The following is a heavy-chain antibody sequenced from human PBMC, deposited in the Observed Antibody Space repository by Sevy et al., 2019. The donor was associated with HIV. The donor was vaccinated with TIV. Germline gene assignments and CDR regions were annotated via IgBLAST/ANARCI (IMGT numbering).Heavy chain of an antibody. CDR3: ARGGGLSPHHWLDP. D-gene: IGHD3-16*01. Sequence: ASVKVSCKASGGTFSSYGITWVRQAPGQGLEWMGEIIPIFGSANYGQTFQGRVTMTADQSTSTAYMELSSLRSDDTAVYYCARGGGLSPHHWLDPWGPGTLVTVSS. CDR1: GGTFSSYG. V-gene: IGHV1-69*13. CDR2: IIPIFGSA. J-gene: IGHJ5*02.